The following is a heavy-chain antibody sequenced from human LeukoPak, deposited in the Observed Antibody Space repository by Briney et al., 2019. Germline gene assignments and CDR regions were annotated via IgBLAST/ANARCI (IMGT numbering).Heavy chain of an antibody. CDR3: TTDPPYYDFWSGQPFDY. D-gene: IGHD3-3*01. Sequence: PGGSLRLSCAASGFTVSSNYVSWVRQAPGKGLEWVSVIYSGGSTYYADSVKGRFTISRDNSKNTLYLQMNSLKTEDTAVYYCTTDPPYYDFWSGQPFDYWGQGTLVTVSS. CDR2: IYSGGST. V-gene: IGHV3-66*01. CDR1: GFTVSSNY. J-gene: IGHJ4*02.